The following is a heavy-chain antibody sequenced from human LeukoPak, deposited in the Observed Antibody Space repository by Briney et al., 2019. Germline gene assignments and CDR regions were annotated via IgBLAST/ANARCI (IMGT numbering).Heavy chain of an antibody. Sequence: SVKVPCKASGGTFSSYAISWVRQAPGQGLEWMGRIIPILGIANYAQKFQGRVTITADKSTSTAYMELSSLRSEDTAVYYCARVDGMDVWGQGTTVTVSS. V-gene: IGHV1-69*04. CDR2: IIPILGIA. CDR3: ARVDGMDV. J-gene: IGHJ6*02. CDR1: GGTFSSYA.